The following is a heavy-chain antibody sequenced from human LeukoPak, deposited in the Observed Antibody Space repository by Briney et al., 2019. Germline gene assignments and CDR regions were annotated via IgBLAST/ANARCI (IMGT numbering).Heavy chain of an antibody. CDR2: INYTGKT. J-gene: IGHJ4*02. Sequence: PSETLSLTCTVSGGSISGSYYYWGWIRQPPGKGLEWIGSINYTGKTYYNPSLKSRVTTSVDTSKNHFSLKLISVTAADTAVYYCVRDYSNFVQGDWGQGTLVTVSS. CDR1: GGSISGSYYY. CDR3: VRDYSNFVQGD. D-gene: IGHD4-11*01. V-gene: IGHV4-39*02.